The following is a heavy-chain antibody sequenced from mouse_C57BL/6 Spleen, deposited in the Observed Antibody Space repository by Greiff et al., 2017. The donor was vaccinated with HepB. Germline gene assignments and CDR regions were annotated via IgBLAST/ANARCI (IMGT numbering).Heavy chain of an antibody. D-gene: IGHD2-4*01. Sequence: QLKESGPGLVQPSQSLSITCTVSGFSLTSYGVHWVRQSPGKGLEWLGVIWSGGSTDYNAAFISRLSNSKDNSKSQVFFTRNSLQAADTAIYYCARSDYPHYFDYWGQGTTLTVSS. CDR3: ARSDYPHYFDY. J-gene: IGHJ2*01. CDR2: IWSGGST. V-gene: IGHV2-2*01. CDR1: GFSLTSYG.